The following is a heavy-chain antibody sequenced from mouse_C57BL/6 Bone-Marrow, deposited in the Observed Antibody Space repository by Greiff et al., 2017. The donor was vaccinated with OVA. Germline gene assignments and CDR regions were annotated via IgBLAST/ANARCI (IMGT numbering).Heavy chain of an antibody. V-gene: IGHV1-81*01. CDR1: GYTFTSYG. CDR2: IYPRSGNT. CDR3: ARLIYYGNYEYFDV. D-gene: IGHD2-1*01. Sequence: VMLVESGAELARPGASVKLSCKASGYTFTSYGISWVKRRTGQGLEWIGEIYPRSGNTYYNEKFKGKATLTADKSSSTAYMELRSLTSEDSAVYFCARLIYYGNYEYFDVWGTGTTVTVSS. J-gene: IGHJ1*03.